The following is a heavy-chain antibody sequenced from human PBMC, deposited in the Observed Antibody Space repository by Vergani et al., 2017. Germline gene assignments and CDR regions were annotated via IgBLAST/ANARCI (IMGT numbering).Heavy chain of an antibody. CDR3: ARVRGYSGYDQYNWFDP. V-gene: IGHV1-69*01. D-gene: IGHD5-12*01. J-gene: IGHJ5*02. Sequence: QVQLVQSGAEVKKPGSSVKVSCKASGGTFSSYAISWVRQAPGQGLEWMGGIIPIFGTANYAQKFQGRVTITADESTSTAYMELSSLGSEDTAVYYRARVRGYSGYDQYNWFDPWGQGTLVTVSS. CDR2: IIPIFGTA. CDR1: GGTFSSYA.